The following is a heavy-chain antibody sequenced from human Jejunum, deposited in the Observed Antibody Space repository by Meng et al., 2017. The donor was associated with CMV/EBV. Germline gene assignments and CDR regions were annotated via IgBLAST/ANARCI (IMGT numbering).Heavy chain of an antibody. CDR1: THHSYA. CDR2: ILPVLGVA. D-gene: IGHD4-11*01. Sequence: THHSYAISWVRQAPGQGLEWMGKILPVLGVANYAQRFQGRVTLTADKSTSTVYMEMSSLRSEDTAVYYCARVGTDYCHGYWGQGTLVTVSS. J-gene: IGHJ4*02. V-gene: IGHV1-69*04. CDR3: ARVGTDYCHGY.